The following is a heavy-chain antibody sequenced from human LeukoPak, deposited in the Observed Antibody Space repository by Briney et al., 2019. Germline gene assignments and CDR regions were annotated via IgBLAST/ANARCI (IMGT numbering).Heavy chain of an antibody. J-gene: IGHJ5*02. CDR3: ARVIFDTTGMTTVWFDP. Sequence: PSETLSLTCTVSGGSISSYYWSWIRQPPGKGLEWIGYIYYSGSTNYNPSLKSRVTISVDTSKNQFSLKLSSVTAADTAVYYCARVIFDTTGMTTVWFDPWGQGTLVTVSS. V-gene: IGHV4-59*01. D-gene: IGHD1-1*01. CDR2: IYYSGST. CDR1: GGSISSYY.